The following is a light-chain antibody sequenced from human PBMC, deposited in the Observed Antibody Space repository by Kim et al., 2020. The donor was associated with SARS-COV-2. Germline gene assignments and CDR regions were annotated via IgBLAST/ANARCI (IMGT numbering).Light chain of an antibody. V-gene: IGLV2-14*03. Sequence: QSITIACTGTSSDVGGYNYVSWYQRHPGKAPKLIIYDVRSRPSGISDRFSGSKSGNTASLTISGLQVEDEADYYCNSYTSSTTLFVFGTGTKVTVL. CDR1: SSDVGGYNY. CDR3: NSYTSSTTLFV. J-gene: IGLJ1*01. CDR2: DVR.